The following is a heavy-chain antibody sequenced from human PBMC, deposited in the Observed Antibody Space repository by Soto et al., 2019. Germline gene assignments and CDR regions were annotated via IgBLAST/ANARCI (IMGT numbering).Heavy chain of an antibody. V-gene: IGHV3-30*18. CDR2: ISYDGSNK. D-gene: IGHD2-2*01. CDR1: GFTFSSYG. J-gene: IGHJ4*02. CDR3: AKLSYCSSSGCYSDPDFDY. Sequence: GGSLRLSCAASGFTFSSYGMHWVRQAPGKGLEWVAVISYDGSNKYYADSVKGRFTISRDNSKNTVYLQMDSLTAEDTAVYYCAKLSYCSSSGCYSDPDFDYWGQGTLVTVSS.